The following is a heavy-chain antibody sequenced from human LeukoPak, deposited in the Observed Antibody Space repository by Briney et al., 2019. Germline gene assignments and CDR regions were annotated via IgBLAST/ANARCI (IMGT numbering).Heavy chain of an antibody. D-gene: IGHD2-2*01. CDR1: GYTFTSYG. V-gene: IGHV1-18*01. Sequence: GASVKVSCKASGYTFTSYGISWVRQAPGQGLEWMGWISAYNGNTNYAQKLQGRVTMTTDTSTSTAYMELRSLRSDDTAVYYCARDPVGYCSSTSCYPNWFDPWGQGTLATVSS. J-gene: IGHJ5*02. CDR3: ARDPVGYCSSTSCYPNWFDP. CDR2: ISAYNGNT.